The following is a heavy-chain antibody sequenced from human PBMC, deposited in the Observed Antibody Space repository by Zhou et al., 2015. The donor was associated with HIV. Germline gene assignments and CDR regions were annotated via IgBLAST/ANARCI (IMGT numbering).Heavy chain of an antibody. V-gene: IGHV3-53*01. CDR3: ASDPGISNGMDV. CDR2: IYKDGTT. Sequence: EVQLVESGGGLIQPGGSLRLSCAASGLTISSNYMSWVRQAPGKGLEWVSVIYKDGTTYYAGSVRGRFTISRDNSKNTLYLQMNSLRVDDTAVYYCASDPGISNGMDVWGQGTTVAVS. CDR1: GLTISSNY. D-gene: IGHD1-14*01. J-gene: IGHJ6*02.